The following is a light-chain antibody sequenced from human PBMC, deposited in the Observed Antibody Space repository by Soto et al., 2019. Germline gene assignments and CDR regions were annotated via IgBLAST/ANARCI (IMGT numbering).Light chain of an antibody. CDR3: SSYTTNSAPWV. CDR1: SSDVGGYDY. J-gene: IGLJ3*02. CDR2: AVS. V-gene: IGLV2-14*01. Sequence: QPVLTQPASVSGSPGQSITISCTGTSSDVGGYDYVSWYQQEPGRAPKLMIYAVSNRPPGVSDRFSGSKSGNTASLTISGLQAEDEAHYYCSSYTTNSAPWVFGGGTKLTVL.